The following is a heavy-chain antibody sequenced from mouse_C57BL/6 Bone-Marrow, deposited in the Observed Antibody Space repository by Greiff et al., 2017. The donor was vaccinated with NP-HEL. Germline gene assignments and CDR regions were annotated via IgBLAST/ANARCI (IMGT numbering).Heavy chain of an antibody. D-gene: IGHD3-3*01. Sequence: VQLLQSGAELVKPGASVKISCTASGYAFSSSWMNWVKQRPGKGLEWIGQIYPGDGDTYYNGTFKGKATLTADKSSSTAYMQLSSRTSEDLADYISAREGWDPWFAYGGQGTLVTVSA. CDR1: GYAFSSSW. CDR2: IYPGDGDT. V-gene: IGHV1-80*01. J-gene: IGHJ3*01. CDR3: AREGWDPWFAY.